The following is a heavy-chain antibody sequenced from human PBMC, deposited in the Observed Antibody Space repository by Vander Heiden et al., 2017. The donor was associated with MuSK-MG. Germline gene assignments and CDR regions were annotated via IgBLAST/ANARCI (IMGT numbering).Heavy chain of an antibody. V-gene: IGHV4-59*01. CDR1: GGSISSYY. D-gene: IGHD2-2*01. CDR3: ARVVVVPARRPYYYGMDV. J-gene: IGHJ6*02. CDR2: IYYSGST. Sequence: QVQLQESGPGLVKPSETLSLTCTVSGGSISSYYWSWIRQPPGKGLEWIGYIYYSGSTNYNPSLKRRVTISVDTSKNQFSLKLSSVTAAETAVYYCARVVVVPARRPYYYGMDVWGQGTTVTVSS.